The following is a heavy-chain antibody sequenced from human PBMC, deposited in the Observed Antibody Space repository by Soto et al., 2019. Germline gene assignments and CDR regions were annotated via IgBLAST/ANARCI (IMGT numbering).Heavy chain of an antibody. Sequence: QHGVSMRSSGAASGFTVSSNYMRGVRQAPRKGLEWGSGIYSGGSTYYADSVKGRFTISRDNSKNTLYPQMNSLRAEDMSVYYCARGMDCSSDYFDYWGQGTLVTVFS. CDR1: GFTVSSNY. V-gene: IGHV3-53*01. D-gene: IGHD6-13*01. CDR2: IYSGGST. CDR3: ARGMDCSSDYFDY. J-gene: IGHJ4*02.